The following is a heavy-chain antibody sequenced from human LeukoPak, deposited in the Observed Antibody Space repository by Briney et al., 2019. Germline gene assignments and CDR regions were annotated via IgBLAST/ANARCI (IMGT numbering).Heavy chain of an antibody. J-gene: IGHJ6*02. CDR1: GFTVSSNY. Sequence: GGSLRLSCAASGFTVSSNYMTWVRQAPGKGLEWVSITHSGGSTYYADSVKGRFTISRDNSKNTLYLQMNSLRAEDTAVYYCAKQSDWNYRNGMDVWGQGTTVTVSS. D-gene: IGHD1-7*01. V-gene: IGHV3-53*01. CDR2: THSGGST. CDR3: AKQSDWNYRNGMDV.